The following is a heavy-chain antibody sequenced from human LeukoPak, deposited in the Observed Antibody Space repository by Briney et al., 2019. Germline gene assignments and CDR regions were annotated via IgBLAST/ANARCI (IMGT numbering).Heavy chain of an antibody. J-gene: IGHJ4*02. CDR3: ARWGQTSGYYYVDN. CDR1: GFTLSSNW. D-gene: IGHD5-12*01. Sequence: GGPLRLSCGASGFTLSSNWMTWVRQAPGRGLEWVASIKQDGSVKYYVDSVKGRFTISRDNARNSLSLQMNSLGVEDTAVYFCARWGQTSGYYYVDNWGQGTLVTVSS. CDR2: IKQDGSVK. V-gene: IGHV3-7*01.